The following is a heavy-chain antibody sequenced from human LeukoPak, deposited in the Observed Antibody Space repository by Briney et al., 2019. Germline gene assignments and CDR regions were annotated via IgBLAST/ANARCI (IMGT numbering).Heavy chain of an antibody. J-gene: IGHJ4*02. CDR1: GFTFSSYI. CDR3: AKLRTTVTTGFDY. Sequence: GGSLRLSCAASGFTFSSYIMNWVRQAPGKGLEWVSYISFSAESIYYADSVKGRFTISRDNSKNTLYLQMNSLRAEDTAVYYCAKLRTTVTTGFDYWGQGTLVTVSS. V-gene: IGHV3-23*01. CDR2: ISFSAESI. D-gene: IGHD4-17*01.